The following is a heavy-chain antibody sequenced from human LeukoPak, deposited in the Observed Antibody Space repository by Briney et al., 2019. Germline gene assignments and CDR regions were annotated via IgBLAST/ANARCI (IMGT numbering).Heavy chain of an antibody. Sequence: PSETLSHTCTVSGGSTSSYYWSWIRQPPGKGLEWIGYIYHSGSTYYNPSLKSRVTISVDRSKNQFSLKLSSVTAADTAVYYCARVPGRFTLEPRLDYWGQGTLVTVSS. D-gene: IGHD1-1*01. CDR3: ARVPGRFTLEPRLDY. V-gene: IGHV4-59*12. J-gene: IGHJ4*02. CDR1: GGSTSSYY. CDR2: IYHSGST.